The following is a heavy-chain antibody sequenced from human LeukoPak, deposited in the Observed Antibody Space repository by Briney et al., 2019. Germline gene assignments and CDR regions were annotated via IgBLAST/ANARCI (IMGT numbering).Heavy chain of an antibody. CDR2: ISPFTDNT. Sequence: ASVKVSYKASGYNFLNYGISWLRQAPGQGLEWMGWISPFTDNTDYAQKFHARVTMTTDTSTSTAYVEVRSLRGDDTAVYFCARVWGVALVPGGMPSFDLWGQGSLVTVSS. J-gene: IGHJ5*02. D-gene: IGHD2-2*01. CDR1: GYNFLNYG. CDR3: ARVWGVALVPGGMPSFDL. V-gene: IGHV1-18*01.